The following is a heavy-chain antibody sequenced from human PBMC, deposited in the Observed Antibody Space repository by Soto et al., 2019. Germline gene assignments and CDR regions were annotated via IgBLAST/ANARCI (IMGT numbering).Heavy chain of an antibody. CDR2: IYHSGST. CDR1: GGSISSGGYS. CDR3: ARGQVVAAQH. J-gene: IGHJ4*02. Sequence: QLQLQESGSGLVKPSQTLSLTCAVSGGSISSGGYSWSWIRQPPGKGLEWIGYIYHSGSTYYNPSLKIRVTSAVDRSKNQCSLKLSSVTAADTAVYYCARGQVVAAQHWGQGTLVTVSS. D-gene: IGHD2-15*01. V-gene: IGHV4-30-2*01.